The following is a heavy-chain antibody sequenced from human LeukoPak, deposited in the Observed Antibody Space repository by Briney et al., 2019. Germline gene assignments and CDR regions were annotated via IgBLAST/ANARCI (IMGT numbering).Heavy chain of an antibody. Sequence: SETLSLTCSVAGGSISSYYWSWIRQPSEKGLLWIGYLYYRGSTKYNPSLKSRVTISVDTSNNQFSLKLSSVTAADTAVYYCAAAAYGSGSYTVDYWGQGTLVTVSS. CDR2: LYYRGST. CDR3: AAAAYGSGSYTVDY. V-gene: IGHV4-59*01. CDR1: GGSISSYY. J-gene: IGHJ4*02. D-gene: IGHD3-10*01.